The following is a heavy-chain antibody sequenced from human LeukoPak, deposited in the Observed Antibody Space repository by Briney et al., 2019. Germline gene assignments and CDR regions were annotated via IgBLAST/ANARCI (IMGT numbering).Heavy chain of an antibody. J-gene: IGHJ4*02. CDR3: ARAFGAYDILTGYYSGVLPRDY. Sequence: GASVKVSCKASGYTFTSYGISWVRQAPGQGLEWMGWISAYNGNTNYAQKLQGRVTMTTDTSTSTAYMELRSLRSDDTAVYYCARAFGAYDILTGYYSGVLPRDYWGQGTLVTVSS. V-gene: IGHV1-18*04. CDR2: ISAYNGNT. CDR1: GYTFTSYG. D-gene: IGHD3-9*01.